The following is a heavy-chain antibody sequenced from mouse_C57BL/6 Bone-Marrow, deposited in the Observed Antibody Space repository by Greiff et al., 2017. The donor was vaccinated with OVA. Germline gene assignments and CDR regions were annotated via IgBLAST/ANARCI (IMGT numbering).Heavy chain of an antibody. Sequence: EVQLVESGGDLVKPGGSLKLSCAASGFTFSSYGMSWVRQTPDKRLEWVATISSGGSYTYYPDSVKGRFTISRDNAKNTQYLQMSSRKSEDTAMYYCESHFDGFDYWGQGTTLTVSS. CDR1: GFTFSSYG. CDR3: ESHFDGFDY. J-gene: IGHJ2*01. D-gene: IGHD2-3*01. CDR2: ISSGGSYT. V-gene: IGHV5-6*01.